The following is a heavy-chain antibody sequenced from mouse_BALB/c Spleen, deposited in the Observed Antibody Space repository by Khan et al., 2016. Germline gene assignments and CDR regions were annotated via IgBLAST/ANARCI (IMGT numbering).Heavy chain of an antibody. CDR3: ARSRLLDLCDSTYY. V-gene: IGHV9-1*02. CDR2: ITTYTGEQ. D-gene: IGHD1-1*01. Sequence: QIQLVQSGPELKKPGETVKISCKVSGYAFTNYGMNWVKQAPGKGLKWMGWITTYTGEQTYADNFKGRFAFSLEASAATAYLQIKTLQHTDMATYFCARSRLLDLCDSTYYCGQATSVTVSS. CDR1: GYAFTNYG. J-gene: IGHJ4*01.